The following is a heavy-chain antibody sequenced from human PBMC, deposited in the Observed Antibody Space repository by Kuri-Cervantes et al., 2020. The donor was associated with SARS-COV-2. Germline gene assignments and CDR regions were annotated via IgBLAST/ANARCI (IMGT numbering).Heavy chain of an antibody. CDR1: GYSISSGYY. CDR3: VRGTYYYYGMDV. V-gene: IGHV4-38-2*01. Sequence: SETLSLTCAVPGYSISSGYYWGWIRQPPGKGLEWIGSIYHSGSTYYNPSLKSRVTISVDTSKNQFSLKLSSVTAADTAVYYCVRGTYYYYGMDVWGQGTTVTVSS. CDR2: IYHSGST. J-gene: IGHJ6*02. D-gene: IGHD1-7*01.